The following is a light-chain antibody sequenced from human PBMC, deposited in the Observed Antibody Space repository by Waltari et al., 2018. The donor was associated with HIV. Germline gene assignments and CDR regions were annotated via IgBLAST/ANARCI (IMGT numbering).Light chain of an antibody. J-gene: IGLJ2*01. Sequence: SDLTQPPSVPGFLGPSTTIACTGSDSDFALYHVIPWYQQKPGQIPKLLLYEVDTRASGIPGRFSVSKSGNTASLTITGLQIEDEGLYYCASYPADDTVLFGGGTTVTVL. CDR1: DSDFALYHV. CDR2: EVD. CDR3: ASYPADDTVL. V-gene: IGLV2-23*02.